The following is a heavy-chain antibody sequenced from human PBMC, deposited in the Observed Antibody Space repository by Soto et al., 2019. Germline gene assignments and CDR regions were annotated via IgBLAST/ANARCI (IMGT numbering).Heavy chain of an antibody. CDR1: GDTFNTYW. V-gene: IGHV5-51*01. CDR3: ARHDCSGGNCYLSYYYGLDV. D-gene: IGHD2-15*01. CDR2: LYLGDAET. J-gene: IGHJ6*02. Sequence: RESLKISCKGSGDTFNTYWIAWVRQMPGKGLEWMGSLYLGDAETKYSPSFQGQVTISADKSINTVYLQWSSLKASDTAIFYCARHDCSGGNCYLSYYYGLDVWGQGTTVTVS.